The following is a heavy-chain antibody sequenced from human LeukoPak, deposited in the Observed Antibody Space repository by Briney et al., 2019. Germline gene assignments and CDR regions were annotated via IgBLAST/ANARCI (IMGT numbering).Heavy chain of an antibody. Sequence: SETLSLTCTVSGYSISSGYYWGWIRQPPGKGLEWIGSIYHSGSTYYNPSLKSRVTISVDTSKNQFSLKVISVTAADTAVYYCARGVIAAGGNDFDYWGQGTLVTVSS. CDR3: ARGVIAAGGNDFDY. V-gene: IGHV4-38-2*02. D-gene: IGHD6-13*01. CDR1: GYSISSGYY. J-gene: IGHJ4*02. CDR2: IYHSGST.